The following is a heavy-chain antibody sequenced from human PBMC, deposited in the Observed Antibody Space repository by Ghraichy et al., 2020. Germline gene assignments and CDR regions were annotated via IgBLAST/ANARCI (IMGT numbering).Heavy chain of an antibody. CDR2: IYYSGST. V-gene: IGHV4-39*01. J-gene: IGHJ6*02. Sequence: SQTLSLTCTVSGGSISSSSYYWGWIRQPPGKGLEWIGSIYYSGSTYYNPSLKSRVTISVDTSKNQFSLKLSSVTAADTAVYYCARLDTAMVTQTYYYGMDVWGQGTTVTVSS. CDR3: ARLDTAMVTQTYYYGMDV. D-gene: IGHD5-18*01. CDR1: GGSISSSSYY.